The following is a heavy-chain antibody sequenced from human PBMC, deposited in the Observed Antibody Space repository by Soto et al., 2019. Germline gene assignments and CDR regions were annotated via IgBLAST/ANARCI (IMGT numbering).Heavy chain of an antibody. CDR3: AKDKAAAGKNDYYYGMDV. J-gene: IGHJ6*02. D-gene: IGHD6-13*01. CDR2: ISGSGGST. V-gene: IGHV3-23*01. CDR1: GFTFSSYA. Sequence: EVQLLESGGGLVQPGGSLRLSCAASGFTFSSYAMSWVRQAPGKGLEWVSAISGSGGSTYYADSVKGRFTISRDNSKNTXXLQMNSLRAEDTGVYYCAKDKAAAGKNDYYYGMDVWGQGTTVTVSS.